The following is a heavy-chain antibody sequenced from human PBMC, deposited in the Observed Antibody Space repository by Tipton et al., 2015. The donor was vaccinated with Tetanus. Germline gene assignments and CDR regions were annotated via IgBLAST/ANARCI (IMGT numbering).Heavy chain of an antibody. D-gene: IGHD6-6*01. CDR1: GGSISSDNFH. CDR2: VYFGGKT. CDR3: ARQWQLVYFDS. V-gene: IGHV4-39*01. Sequence: TLSLTCTVSGGSISSDNFHWGWVRQPPGKGLEWIGIVYFGGKTYYNPSLKSRVTLSIDTPKNQFSLKLSSISAADAAIYYCARQWQLVYFDSWGQGTRVTVSS. J-gene: IGHJ4*02.